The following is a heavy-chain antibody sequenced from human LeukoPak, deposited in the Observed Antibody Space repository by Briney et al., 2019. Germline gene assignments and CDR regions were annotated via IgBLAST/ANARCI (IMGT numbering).Heavy chain of an antibody. J-gene: IGHJ6*02. V-gene: IGHV3-23*01. CDR3: AKSVDYYDSSGYLPGPVSYYGMDV. D-gene: IGHD3-22*01. CDR1: GFTFSSYA. CDR2: ISGSGGST. Sequence: HPGGSLRLSCAASGFTFSSYAMSWVRQAPGKGLEWVSAISGSGGSTYYADSVKGRFTISRDNSKNTLYLQMNSLRAEDTAVYYCAKSVDYYDSSGYLPGPVSYYGMDVWGQGTTVTVSS.